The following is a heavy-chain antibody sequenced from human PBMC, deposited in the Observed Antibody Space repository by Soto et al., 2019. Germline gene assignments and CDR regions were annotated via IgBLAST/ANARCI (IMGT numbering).Heavy chain of an antibody. J-gene: IGHJ6*02. CDR2: ISSSSTTI. CDR3: ARRIVSGSGSSIYYDGMDV. D-gene: IGHD3-10*01. V-gene: IGHV3-48*02. Sequence: EVQLVESGGGLVQPGGSLRLSCTASGFSFSDYAIYWVRQAPRKGLEWVSYISSSSTTIYYAGSVKGRFTISRDNAKNSVGLQMKSPRDEDTAVCYCARRIVSGSGSSIYYDGMDVWGQWTTVTVSS. CDR1: GFSFSDYA.